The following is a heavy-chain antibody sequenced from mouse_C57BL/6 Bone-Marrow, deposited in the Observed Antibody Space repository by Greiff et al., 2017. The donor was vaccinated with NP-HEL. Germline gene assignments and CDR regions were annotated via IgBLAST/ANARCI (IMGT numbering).Heavy chain of an antibody. CDR3: ARRLHGNFDY. CDR1: GYTFTSYT. Sequence: QVQLKQSGAELARPGASVKMSCKASGYTFTSYTMHWVKQRPGQGLEWIGYINPSSGYTKYNQKFKDKATLTADKSSSTAYMQLSSLTSEDSAVYYCARRLHGNFDYWGQGTTLTVSS. D-gene: IGHD2-1*01. J-gene: IGHJ2*01. V-gene: IGHV1-4*01. CDR2: INPSSGYT.